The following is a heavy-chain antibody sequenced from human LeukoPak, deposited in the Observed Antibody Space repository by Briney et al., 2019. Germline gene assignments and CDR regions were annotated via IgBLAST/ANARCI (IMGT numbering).Heavy chain of an antibody. CDR2: IIPIFGTA. Sequence: SVKVSCKASGDTFSSYGISWVRQAPGQGLEWMGGIIPIFGTANYAQKFHGRVTITAEESTNKAYMELNTLRSEDTAVYFCSWRKEIAVTGASATYLDYWGQGTLVTVSS. CDR1: GDTFSSYG. D-gene: IGHD6-19*01. V-gene: IGHV1-69*01. J-gene: IGHJ4*02. CDR3: SWRKEIAVTGASATYLDY.